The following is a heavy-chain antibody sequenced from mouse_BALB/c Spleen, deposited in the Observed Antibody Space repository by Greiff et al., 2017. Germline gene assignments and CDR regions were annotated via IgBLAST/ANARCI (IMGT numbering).Heavy chain of an antibody. D-gene: IGHD2-4*01. J-gene: IGHJ2*01. CDR3: ARYDLYFFDY. V-gene: IGHV5-17*02. CDR2: ISSGSSTI. Sequence: EVKLMESGGGLVQPGGSRKLSCAASGFTFSSFGMHWVRQAPERGLEWVAYISSGSSTIYYADTVKGRFTTSRDNPKNTLFLQMTSLRSEDTAMYYCARYDLYFFDYWGQGTALTVSS. CDR1: GFTFSSFG.